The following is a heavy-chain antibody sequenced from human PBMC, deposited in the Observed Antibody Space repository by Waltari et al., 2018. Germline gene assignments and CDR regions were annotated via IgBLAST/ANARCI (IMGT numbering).Heavy chain of an antibody. J-gene: IGHJ4*02. CDR3: ATAGVSYYGSGRAGH. V-gene: IGHV1-24*01. D-gene: IGHD3-10*01. CDR2: CGPEDVET. CDR1: GYTLTELS. Sequence: QVQLVQSGAEVKKPGASVKVSCKVSGYTLTELSMHWVRQAPGKGLEGMGGCGPEDVETKNAQKFQRRCTMTEETSTETAEMELSSLRSEDSAVYYCATAGVSYYGSGRAGHWGQGTPVTVAS.